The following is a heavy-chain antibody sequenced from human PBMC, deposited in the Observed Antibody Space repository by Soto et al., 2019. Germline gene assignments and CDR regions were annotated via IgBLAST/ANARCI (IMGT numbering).Heavy chain of an antibody. J-gene: IGHJ4*02. Sequence: QVQLVQSGAEVKKPGASVKVSCKASGYTFTSYAMHWVRQAPGQRLEWMGWINAGNGNTKYSQKFQGRVTITRDTSASTAYMELSSLRSEDTAVYYCARVLGSGWYSGFGYWDQGTLVTVSS. CDR1: GYTFTSYA. CDR2: INAGNGNT. D-gene: IGHD6-19*01. CDR3: ARVLGSGWYSGFGY. V-gene: IGHV1-3*01.